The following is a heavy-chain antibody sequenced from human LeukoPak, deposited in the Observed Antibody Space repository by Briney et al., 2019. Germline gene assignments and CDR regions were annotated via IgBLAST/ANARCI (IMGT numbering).Heavy chain of an antibody. J-gene: IGHJ4*02. CDR3: ARDPGYCSGGSCGNFDY. Sequence: SETLSLTCTVSGGSVSSASNYWSWIRQPPGKGLEWIGYMYYSGSTSYNPSLKSRVTISADTSKNQFSLKLSSVTAADTAVYYCARDPGYCSGGSCGNFDYWGQGTLVTVST. V-gene: IGHV4-61*01. CDR2: MYYSGST. D-gene: IGHD2-15*01. CDR1: GGSVSSASNY.